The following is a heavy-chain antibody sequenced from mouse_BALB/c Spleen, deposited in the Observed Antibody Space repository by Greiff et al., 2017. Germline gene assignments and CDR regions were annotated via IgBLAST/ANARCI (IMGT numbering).Heavy chain of an antibody. CDR2: ISDGGSYT. CDR3: ARANFDV. V-gene: IGHV5-4*02. Sequence: EVMLVESGGGLVKPGGSLKLSCAASGFTFSDYYMYWVRQTPEKRLEWVATISDGGSYTYYPDSVKGRFTISRDNAKNNLYLQMSSLKSEDTAMYYCARANFDVWGAGTTVTVSS. CDR1: GFTFSDYY. J-gene: IGHJ1*01.